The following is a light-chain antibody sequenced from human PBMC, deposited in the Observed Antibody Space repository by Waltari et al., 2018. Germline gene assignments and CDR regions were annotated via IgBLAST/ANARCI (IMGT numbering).Light chain of an antibody. CDR3: QQHTNWPPWT. CDR2: GAS. CDR1: QSVSNY. J-gene: IGKJ1*01. Sequence: EMVMTQSPATLSVSPGERATLSCRASQSVSNYLAWYQQKRGQPPRLLIYGASTRATGIPARFSGSGSGTDFTLTISSLQSEDFAVYYCQQHTNWPPWTFGQGTKVEIK. V-gene: IGKV3-15*01.